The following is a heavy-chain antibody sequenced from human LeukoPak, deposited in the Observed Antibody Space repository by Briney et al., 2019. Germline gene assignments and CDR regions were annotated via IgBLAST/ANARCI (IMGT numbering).Heavy chain of an antibody. V-gene: IGHV3-30*02. CDR2: IRYDGGSK. CDR1: EFTFNNAW. CDR3: AKDRSTSSYYYYMDV. Sequence: GGSLRLSCTVSEFTFNNAWMSWVRQAPGKGLEWVAFIRYDGGSKYYADSVKGRFTISKDNSNNTLYLQMNSLRAEDTAVYYCAKDRSTSSYYYYMDVWGKGTTVTVSS. J-gene: IGHJ6*03. D-gene: IGHD2-2*01.